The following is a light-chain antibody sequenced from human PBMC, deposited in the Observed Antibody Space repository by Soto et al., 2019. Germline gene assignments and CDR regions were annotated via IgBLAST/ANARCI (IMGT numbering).Light chain of an antibody. J-gene: IGKJ4*01. V-gene: IGKV3-15*01. Sequence: EFVLTQSPGTLSLSPGERATLSCRASQSVSATYLAWYQQKPGQAPRLLIYGASTRATGIPARFSGSGSGTEFTLTISSLESEEFAVYYCQQYNNWPTFGGGTKVDIK. CDR3: QQYNNWPT. CDR1: QSVSATY. CDR2: GAS.